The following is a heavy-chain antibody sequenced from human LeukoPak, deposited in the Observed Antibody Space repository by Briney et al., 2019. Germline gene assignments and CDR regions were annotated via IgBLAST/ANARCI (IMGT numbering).Heavy chain of an antibody. CDR3: AKDPLRWLQPYYFDY. D-gene: IGHD5-24*01. V-gene: IGHV3-23*01. Sequence: GGPLRLSCAASGFTYSSYPKSWVPQSPGKGLEWVSANSGSGGSTYYADSVKGRFTISRDNSKNTLYLQMNSLRAEDTAVYYCAKDPLRWLQPYYFDYWGQGTLVTVSS. J-gene: IGHJ4*02. CDR2: NSGSGGST. CDR1: GFTYSSYP.